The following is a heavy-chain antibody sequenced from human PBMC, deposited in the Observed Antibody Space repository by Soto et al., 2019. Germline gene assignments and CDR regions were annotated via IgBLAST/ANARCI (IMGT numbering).Heavy chain of an antibody. D-gene: IGHD3-3*01. Sequence: GASVKVSCKASGYTFTSYGISWVRQAPGQGLEWMGWISAYNGNTNYAQKLQGRVTMTTDTSTSTAYMELRSLRSDDTAVYYCARLDGYDFWSAPPVGWFDPWGQGTLVTVSS. CDR1: GYTFTSYG. V-gene: IGHV1-18*01. J-gene: IGHJ5*02. CDR2: ISAYNGNT. CDR3: ARLDGYDFWSAPPVGWFDP.